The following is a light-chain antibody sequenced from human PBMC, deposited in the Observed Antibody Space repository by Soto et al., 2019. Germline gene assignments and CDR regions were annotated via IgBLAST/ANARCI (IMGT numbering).Light chain of an antibody. V-gene: IGLV2-14*01. CDR1: SSDVGDYNY. CDR3: MSYTSSITLV. J-gene: IGLJ1*01. CDR2: EVT. Sequence: QSALTQPASVSGSPGQSITISCTGASSDVGDYNYVSWYQEHPGQVPKLIIFEVTTRPSGVSDRFSGSRSGNTASLTISGLQAEDEADYYCMSYTSSITLVFGTGTKVTVL.